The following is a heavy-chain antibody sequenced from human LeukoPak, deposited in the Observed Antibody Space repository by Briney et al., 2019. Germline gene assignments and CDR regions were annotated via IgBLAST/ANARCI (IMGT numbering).Heavy chain of an antibody. CDR3: ARETATPGWGIGECFDP. J-gene: IGHJ5*02. Sequence: ASVKVSCKASGYTFTSYYMHWVRQAPGQGLEWMGIINPSGGSTSYAQKFQGRVTMTRDTSTSTVYMELSRLRSDDTAVYYCARETATPGWGIGECFDPWGQGTLVTVSS. CDR1: GYTFTSYY. V-gene: IGHV1-46*01. CDR2: INPSGGST. D-gene: IGHD3-10*01.